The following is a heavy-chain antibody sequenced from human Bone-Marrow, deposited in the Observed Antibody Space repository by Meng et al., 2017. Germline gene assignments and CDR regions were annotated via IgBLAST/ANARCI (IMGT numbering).Heavy chain of an antibody. CDR2: IYPGDSDT. CDR1: GYSFTSYW. V-gene: IGHV5-51*01. J-gene: IGHJ4*02. CDR3: ARLGRYYYDSSGYYYFDY. Sequence: GESLKISCKGSGYSFTSYWIGWVRQMPGKGLEWMGIIYPGDSDTRYSPSFQGQVTISADKSISTAYLQWSSLKASDTAMYYCARLGRYYYDSSGYYYFDYWGQGTLVTVSS. D-gene: IGHD3-22*01.